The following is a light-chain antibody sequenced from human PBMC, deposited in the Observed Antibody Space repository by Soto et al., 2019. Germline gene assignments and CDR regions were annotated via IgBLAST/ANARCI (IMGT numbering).Light chain of an antibody. CDR2: GAS. J-gene: IGKJ1*01. CDR3: QQYGRSSWT. V-gene: IGKV3-15*01. CDR1: QSVRSK. Sequence: EVVMTQSPDTLSVSPGETLTLSCRASQSVRSKLAWYQQKPGQAPRLFIYGASTRATGIPARFSGSGSGTEFTLTISSLQPEDFAVYYCQQYGRSSWTFGQGTKVDIK.